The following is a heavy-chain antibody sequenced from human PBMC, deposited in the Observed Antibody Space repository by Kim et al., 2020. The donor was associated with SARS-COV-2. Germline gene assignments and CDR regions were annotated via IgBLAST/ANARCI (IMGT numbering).Heavy chain of an antibody. CDR1: GYTFTSYG. D-gene: IGHD3-3*01. Sequence: ASVKVSCKASGYTFTSYGISWVRQAPGQGLEWMGWISAYNGNTNYAQKLQGRVTMTTDTSTSTAYMELRSLRSDDTAVYYCARDLNTIFGVVMFDYWGQGTLVTVSS. V-gene: IGHV1-18*01. CDR2: ISAYNGNT. CDR3: ARDLNTIFGVVMFDY. J-gene: IGHJ4*02.